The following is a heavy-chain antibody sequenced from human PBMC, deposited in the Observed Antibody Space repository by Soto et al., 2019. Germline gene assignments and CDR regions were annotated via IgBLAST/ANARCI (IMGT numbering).Heavy chain of an antibody. Sequence: ASVKVSCKASGYTFTIYGISWVRQAPGQGLEWMGWISDYNGNTNYAQKFQGRVTMTTDTSTGTAYMELRSLRLDDTAVYYCARELYGSGWYNWFDPWGQGTLVTVSS. D-gene: IGHD6-19*01. CDR1: GYTFTIYG. J-gene: IGHJ5*02. V-gene: IGHV1-18*01. CDR3: ARELYGSGWYNWFDP. CDR2: ISDYNGNT.